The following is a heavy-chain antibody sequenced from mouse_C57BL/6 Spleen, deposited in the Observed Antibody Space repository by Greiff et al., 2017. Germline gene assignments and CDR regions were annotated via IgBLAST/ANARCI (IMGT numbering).Heavy chain of an antibody. CDR1: GYSFTDYN. V-gene: IGHV1-39*01. D-gene: IGHD2-4*01. CDR3: ARAVFYYDYNYYAMDY. J-gene: IGHJ4*01. Sequence: EVKLVESGPELVKPGASVKISCKASGYSFTDYNMNWVKQSNGKSLEWIGVINPNYGTTSYNQKFKGKATLTVDQSSSTAYMQLNSLTSEDSAVYYCARAVFYYDYNYYAMDYWGQGTSVTVSS. CDR2: INPNYGTT.